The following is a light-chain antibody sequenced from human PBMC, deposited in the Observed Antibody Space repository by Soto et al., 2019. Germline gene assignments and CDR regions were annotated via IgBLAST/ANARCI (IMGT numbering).Light chain of an antibody. CDR1: SSDIGGYNY. CDR2: EVN. Sequence: QSALTQPPSASGSPGQSVSISCTGTSSDIGGYNYVSWYQQHPGKAPKLIIYEVNKRPSGVPDRVSGSTSGNTASLTVSGHQAEDEDDYYCCSYGGSNNMIFGGGTKLTVL. V-gene: IGLV2-8*01. J-gene: IGLJ2*01. CDR3: CSYGGSNNMI.